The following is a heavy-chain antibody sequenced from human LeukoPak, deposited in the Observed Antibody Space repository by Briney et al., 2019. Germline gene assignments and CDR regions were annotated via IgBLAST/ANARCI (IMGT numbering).Heavy chain of an antibody. Sequence: SETLSLTCTVSGGSISSGSYYWSWIRQPAGKGLEWIGRIYTSGSTNYNPSLKSRVTISVDTSKNQFSVKLSSVTAADTAVYYCAREVGEVPAAPIDYWGQGTLVTVSS. CDR2: IYTSGST. D-gene: IGHD2-2*01. CDR1: GGSISSGSYY. CDR3: AREVGEVPAAPIDY. V-gene: IGHV4-61*02. J-gene: IGHJ4*02.